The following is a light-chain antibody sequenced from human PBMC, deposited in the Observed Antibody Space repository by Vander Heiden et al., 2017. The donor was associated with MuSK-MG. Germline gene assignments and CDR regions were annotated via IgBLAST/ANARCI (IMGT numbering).Light chain of an antibody. CDR3: QSYDSSRRGVV. V-gene: IGLV1-40*01. Sequence: QSVLTQPPSMSGAPGPRVPISCTGSSANSGADYDVHWYQQLPGTAPKLLIFGNRNRTSGVPDRFSGSKSGSSASLAITGLQAEDEADYYCQSYDSSRRGVVFGGGTKLTVL. J-gene: IGLJ2*01. CDR2: GNR. CDR1: SANSGADYD.